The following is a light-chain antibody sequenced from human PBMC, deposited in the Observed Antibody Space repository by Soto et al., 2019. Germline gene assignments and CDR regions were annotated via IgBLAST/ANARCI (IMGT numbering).Light chain of an antibody. CDR2: GAS. CDR3: QQYNTFPFT. CDR1: QSVYNN. J-gene: IGKJ4*01. V-gene: IGKV3-15*01. Sequence: ELVLTQSPATLSMSPGERPTLSCRASQSVYNNLAWYQQKPGQAPRLLIYGASTRATGIPARFSGSGSGTEFTLTISSLQPADFATYYCQQYNTFPFTFGGGTKVDI.